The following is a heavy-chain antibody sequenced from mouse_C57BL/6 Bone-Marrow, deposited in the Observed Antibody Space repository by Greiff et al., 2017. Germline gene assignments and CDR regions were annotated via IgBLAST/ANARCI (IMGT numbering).Heavy chain of an antibody. CDR2: IYPGNSDT. V-gene: IGHV1-5*01. D-gene: IGHD3-1*01. J-gene: IGHJ2*01. CDR3: TREETRTEFDY. CDR1: GYTFTSYW. Sequence: VQLQQSGTVLARPGASVKMSCKTSGYTFTSYWMHWVKQRPGQGLEWIGAIYPGNSDTSYNQKFKGKAKLTAVTSASTAYMELSSLTNEDSAVYYFTREETRTEFDYWGQGTTLTVSS.